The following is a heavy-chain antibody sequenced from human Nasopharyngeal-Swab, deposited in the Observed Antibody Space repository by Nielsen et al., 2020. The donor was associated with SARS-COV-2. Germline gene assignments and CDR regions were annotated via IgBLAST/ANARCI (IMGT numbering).Heavy chain of an antibody. V-gene: IGHV4-59*01. Sequence: SETLPLTCTVSGGSISSYYWSWIRQPPGKGLEWIGYIYYSGSTNYNPSLKSRVTISVDTSKNQFSLKLSSVTAADTAVYYCARAGKGAYYYGSGSYYNGGVFDYWGQGTLVTVSS. CDR3: ARAGKGAYYYGSGSYYNGGVFDY. J-gene: IGHJ4*02. CDR2: IYYSGST. D-gene: IGHD3-10*01. CDR1: GGSISSYY.